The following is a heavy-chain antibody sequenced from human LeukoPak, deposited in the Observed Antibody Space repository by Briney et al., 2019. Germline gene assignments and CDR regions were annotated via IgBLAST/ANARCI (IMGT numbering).Heavy chain of an antibody. CDR2: INPNSGGT. CDR3: AGEGEYCGGDCCHFQH. CDR1: GYTFTGYY. V-gene: IGHV1-2*02. D-gene: IGHD2-21*01. J-gene: IGHJ1*01. Sequence: ASVKVSCKASGYTFTGYYMHWVRQAPGQGLEWMGWINPNSGGTNYAQKFQGRVTMTRDTSISTAYMELSRLRSDDTAVYYCAGEGEYCGGDCCHFQHWGQGTLVTVSS.